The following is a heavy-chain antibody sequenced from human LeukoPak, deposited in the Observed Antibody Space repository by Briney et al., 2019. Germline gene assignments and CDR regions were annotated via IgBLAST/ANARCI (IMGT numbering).Heavy chain of an antibody. CDR2: ISPISGST. J-gene: IGHJ3*02. V-gene: IGHV1-46*01. CDR3: ARAYSNTDGFDI. CDR1: GYTFTSYF. D-gene: IGHD4-11*01. Sequence: ASVKVSCKAFGYTFTSYFMHWVRQAPGQGLEWMGIISPISGSTTYAQKSQGRVTVTRDTSTSTVYMELSRLRSEDTALYYCARAYSNTDGFDIWGQGTMVTVSS.